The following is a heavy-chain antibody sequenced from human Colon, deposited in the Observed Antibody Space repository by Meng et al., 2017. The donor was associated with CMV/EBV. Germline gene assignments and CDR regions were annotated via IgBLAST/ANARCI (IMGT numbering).Heavy chain of an antibody. CDR3: ARDLVGGTTTWFDP. CDR1: GYSINSDYY. D-gene: IGHD1-26*01. CDR2: IYHSGTT. V-gene: IGHV4-38-2*02. J-gene: IGHJ5*02. Sequence: GSLRLSCTVSGYSINSDYYWGWIRQPPGKGLEWIASIYHSGTTYYNPSLKSRVTISVDTSKNQFSLKLRFVTAADTAVYYCARDLVGGTTTWFDPWGQGTLVTVSS.